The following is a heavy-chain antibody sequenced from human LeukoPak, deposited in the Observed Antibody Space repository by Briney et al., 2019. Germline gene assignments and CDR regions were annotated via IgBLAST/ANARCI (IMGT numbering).Heavy chain of an antibody. CDR1: GFTFSNAW. J-gene: IGHJ4*02. Sequence: GRSLRLSCAASGFTFSNAWMSWVRQAPGKGLEWVGGIKGKTDGGTTDYAAPVKGRFTISRDDSKNTLYLQMNSLKTEDTAVYYCTTALDSYFDYWGQGALVTVSS. V-gene: IGHV3-15*01. CDR2: IKGKTDGGTT. D-gene: IGHD3-22*01. CDR3: TTALDSYFDY.